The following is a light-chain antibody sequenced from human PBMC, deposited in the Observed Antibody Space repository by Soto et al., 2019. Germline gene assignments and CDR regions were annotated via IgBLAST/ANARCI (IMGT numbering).Light chain of an antibody. V-gene: IGLV1-44*01. CDR1: SSNIGSNT. J-gene: IGLJ3*02. CDR2: SNN. CDR3: AAWDDSLNGWV. Sequence: QSVLTQPPSASGTPGQRVTISCSGSSSNIGSNTVNWYQQLPGTAPKLLIYSNNPLPSGVPDRFSGSKSGTSASLAISGLQSEDEADYYCAAWDDSLNGWVFGGGTKVTVL.